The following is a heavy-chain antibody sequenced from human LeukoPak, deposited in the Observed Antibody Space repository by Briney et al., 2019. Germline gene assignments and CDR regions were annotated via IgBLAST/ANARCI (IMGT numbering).Heavy chain of an antibody. CDR3: LRWIDY. V-gene: IGHV4-31*03. CDR2: IYYSGST. CDR1: GGSISSGGYH. D-gene: IGHD5-24*01. Sequence: NPSQTLSLTCTVSGGSISSGGYHWNWIRQHPGKGREWIVYIYYSGSTYYNPCLESRVTISVDTSKNQSSLRLSSVTAADTAVYYCLRWIDYWGQGTLVTVSS. J-gene: IGHJ4*02.